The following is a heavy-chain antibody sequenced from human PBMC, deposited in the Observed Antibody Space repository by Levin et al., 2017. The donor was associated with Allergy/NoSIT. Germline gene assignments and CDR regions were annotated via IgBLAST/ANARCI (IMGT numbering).Heavy chain of an antibody. Sequence: GESLKISCAASGFTFSNAWMSWVRQAPGKGPEWVGRIKSKTDGGTTDYAAPVKGRFTISRDDSKNTLYLQMNSLKMEDTAVYYCTTDRFGGFDNWGQGTLVNVSS. V-gene: IGHV3-15*01. J-gene: IGHJ4*02. CDR2: IKSKTDGGTT. D-gene: IGHD4-23*01. CDR3: TTDRFGGFDN. CDR1: GFTFSNAW.